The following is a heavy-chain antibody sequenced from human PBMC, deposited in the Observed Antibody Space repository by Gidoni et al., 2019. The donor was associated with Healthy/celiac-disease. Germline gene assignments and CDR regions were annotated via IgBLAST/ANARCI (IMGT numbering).Heavy chain of an antibody. D-gene: IGHD1-26*01. Sequence: EVQLVESGGGLVQPGGSLRLSCAASGFTFRSYWMHWVRQAPGKGLVWVSRINSDGSSTSYADSVKGRFTISRDNAKNTLYLQMNSLRAEDTAVYYCARAPAGSDAFDIWGQGTMVTVSS. CDR2: INSDGSST. V-gene: IGHV3-74*01. J-gene: IGHJ3*02. CDR1: GFTFRSYW. CDR3: ARAPAGSDAFDI.